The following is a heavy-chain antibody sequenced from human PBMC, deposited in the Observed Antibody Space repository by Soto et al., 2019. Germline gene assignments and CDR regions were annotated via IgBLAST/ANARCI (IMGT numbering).Heavy chain of an antibody. Sequence: GASVKVSCKASGYTFTNYYVHWVRQAPGQGLEWMGIINPSSGSTTYAQKFQGRVTVTRDTSTNTVYMGLSSLRSEDTGVYYCARVSGSYSLFDYWGQGTLVTVCS. CDR1: GYTFTNYY. J-gene: IGHJ4*02. V-gene: IGHV1-46*01. CDR2: INPSSGST. D-gene: IGHD1-26*01. CDR3: ARVSGSYSLFDY.